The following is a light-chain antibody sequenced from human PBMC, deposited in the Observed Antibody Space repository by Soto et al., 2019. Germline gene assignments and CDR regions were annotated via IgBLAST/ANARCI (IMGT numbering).Light chain of an antibody. CDR2: GAS. Sequence: DIVMTQSPATLSVSPGERATLSCRASQSVSRNLSWYQQKPCQAPRLLIYGASTRTTGFPARFSGSGSGTDFTLTISRLEPEDFAVYYCQQYGSSGTFGQGTKVDIK. CDR3: QQYGSSGT. J-gene: IGKJ1*01. V-gene: IGKV3-15*01. CDR1: QSVSRN.